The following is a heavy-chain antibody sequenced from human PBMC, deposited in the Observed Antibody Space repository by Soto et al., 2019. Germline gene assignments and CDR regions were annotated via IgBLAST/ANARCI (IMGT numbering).Heavy chain of an antibody. CDR1: GGSISSGGNY. Sequence: PSETLSLTCTVSGGSISSGGNYWSWIRQHPGKGLEWIGYIYYSGSTYYNPSLKSRVTISVDTSKNQFSLKLSSVTAADTAVYYCASTYCSGGSCRYYFDYWGQGTLVTVSS. CDR2: IYYSGST. D-gene: IGHD2-15*01. V-gene: IGHV4-31*03. CDR3: ASTYCSGGSCRYYFDY. J-gene: IGHJ4*02.